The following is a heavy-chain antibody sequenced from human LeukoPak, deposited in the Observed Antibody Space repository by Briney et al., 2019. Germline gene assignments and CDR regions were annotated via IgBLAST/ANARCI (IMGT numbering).Heavy chain of an antibody. Sequence: GASVKVSCKASGYTFTSYGISWVRQAPGQGLEWMGWISAYNGNTNYAQKLQGRVTMTTDTSTSTAYMELRSLRSDDTAVYYCARDQPPYCGGDCYSNYWGQGTLVTVSS. V-gene: IGHV1-18*01. CDR3: ARDQPPYCGGDCYSNY. J-gene: IGHJ4*02. CDR2: ISAYNGNT. CDR1: GYTFTSYG. D-gene: IGHD2-21*02.